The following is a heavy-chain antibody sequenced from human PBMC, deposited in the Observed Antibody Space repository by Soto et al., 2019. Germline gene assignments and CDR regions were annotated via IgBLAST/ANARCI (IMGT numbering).Heavy chain of an antibody. J-gene: IGHJ6*02. CDR2: INPGGGSA. CDR1: GSVITRYY. D-gene: IGHD6-19*01. V-gene: IGHV1-46*01. CDR3: ARDTSGWSLNGLDV. Sequence: QVDLVQSGAEVKKPGASVTISCKASGSVITRYYIHRVRQAPGRGLEWMGIINPGGGSASYAQKFQDRVTIDKDTSTGTVYMDLRSLRTEDTAVYYCARDTSGWSLNGLDVWGQGTTVNVSS.